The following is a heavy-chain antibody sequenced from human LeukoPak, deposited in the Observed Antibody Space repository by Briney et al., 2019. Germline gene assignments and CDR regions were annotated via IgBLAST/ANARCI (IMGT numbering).Heavy chain of an antibody. CDR3: ARGRKYTSGYRVTELGSGYSDY. V-gene: IGHV4-61*02. CDR1: GGSISSGSYY. J-gene: IGHJ4*02. CDR2: IFTSGST. D-gene: IGHD5-18*01. Sequence: SQTLSLTCTVFGGSISSGSYYWSWIRQPAGNGLEWIGRIFTSGSTNYNPSLKSGVTISMDTSKKQFSLKLSSVTAADTAVYYCARGRKYTSGYRVTELGSGYSDYWGQGTLVTVSS.